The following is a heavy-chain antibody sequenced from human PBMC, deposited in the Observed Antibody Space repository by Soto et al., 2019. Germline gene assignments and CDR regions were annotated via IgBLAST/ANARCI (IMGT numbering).Heavy chain of an antibody. J-gene: IGHJ4*02. V-gene: IGHV3-48*02. CDR2: ISSSSSTI. CDR3: ARDPPSYGGKNPTVDY. D-gene: IGHD4-17*01. CDR1: GFTFSSYS. Sequence: GGSLRLSCAASGFTFSSYSMNWVRQAPGKGLEWVSYISSSSSTIYYADSVKGRFTISRDDAKNSLYLQMNSLRDEDTAVYYCARDPPSYGGKNPTVDYWGQGTLVTVSS.